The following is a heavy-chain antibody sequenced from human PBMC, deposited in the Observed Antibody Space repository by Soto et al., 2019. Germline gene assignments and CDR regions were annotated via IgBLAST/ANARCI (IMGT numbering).Heavy chain of an antibody. J-gene: IGHJ6*02. Sequence: QVQLVESGGGVVQPGRSLRLSCAASGFTFSSYGMHWVRQAPGKGLEWVAVISYDGSNKYYADSVKGRFTISRDNSKNTLYLQMNSLRAEDTAVYYCAKDLVELVWFAEFNNYYYYGMDVWGQGTTVTFSS. D-gene: IGHD3-10*01. V-gene: IGHV3-30*18. CDR1: GFTFSSYG. CDR2: ISYDGSNK. CDR3: AKDLVELVWFAEFNNYYYYGMDV.